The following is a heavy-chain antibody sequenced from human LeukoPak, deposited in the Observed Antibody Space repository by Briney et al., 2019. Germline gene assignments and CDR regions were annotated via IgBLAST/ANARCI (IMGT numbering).Heavy chain of an antibody. J-gene: IGHJ4*02. CDR1: GFTFSSYG. D-gene: IGHD3-10*01. CDR2: ISYDGSNK. Sequence: PGGSLRLSCAASGFTFSSYGMHWVRQAPGKGLEWVAVISYDGSNKYYADSVKGRFTISRDNSKNTLYLQMNSLRAEDTAVYYCAKDYYCSGSLPDYWGQGTLVTVSS. CDR3: AKDYYCSGSLPDY. V-gene: IGHV3-30*18.